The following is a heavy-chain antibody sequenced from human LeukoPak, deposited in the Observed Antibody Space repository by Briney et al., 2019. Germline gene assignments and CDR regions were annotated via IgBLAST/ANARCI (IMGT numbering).Heavy chain of an antibody. J-gene: IGHJ6*02. CDR1: GFTFEDFA. CDR3: TKDLGSGSHPDFYYGMDV. Sequence: GRSLRLSCEDSGFTFEDFAMHWVRQVPGKGPEWVSGISWDSRDVEYADSVKGRLTISRDNAKSSLFLQMDSLRPEDTALDFCTKDLGSGSHPDFYYGMDVWGQGTAVTVSS. V-gene: IGHV3-9*01. D-gene: IGHD3-10*01. CDR2: ISWDSRDV.